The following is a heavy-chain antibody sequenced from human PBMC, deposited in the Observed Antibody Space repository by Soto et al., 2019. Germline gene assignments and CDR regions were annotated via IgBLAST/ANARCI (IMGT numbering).Heavy chain of an antibody. D-gene: IGHD1-1*01. CDR3: AEKSRRYSWYVAY. CDR1: GGSISRNSLY. CDR2: IYYSGST. J-gene: IGHJ4*02. Sequence: SETLSLTCSVSGGSISRNSLYWAWIRQPPGKGLESIAAIYYSGSTYYNPSLKSRVTIFVDTSKNQFSLRLTSVTAADTAVYYCAEKSRRYSWYVAYWGQGTLVTVSS. V-gene: IGHV4-39*01.